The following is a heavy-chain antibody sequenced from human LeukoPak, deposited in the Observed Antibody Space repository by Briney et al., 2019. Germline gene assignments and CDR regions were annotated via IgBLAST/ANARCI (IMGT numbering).Heavy chain of an antibody. Sequence: GASVKVSCKASGYTFSGYGISWVRQAPGQGLKWIGWISARNNQTKYAQSFQDRITMTIEKATSTVYMELRSLRLDDTAIYYCARVDDLGSGWARSFDLWGRGTLVTVSA. CDR1: GYTFSGYG. CDR3: ARVDDLGSGWARSFDL. CDR2: ISARNNQT. D-gene: IGHD6-19*01. V-gene: IGHV1-18*01. J-gene: IGHJ2*01.